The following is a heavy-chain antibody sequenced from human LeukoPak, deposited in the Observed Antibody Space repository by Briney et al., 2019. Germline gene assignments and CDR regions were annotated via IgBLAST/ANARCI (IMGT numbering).Heavy chain of an antibody. CDR3: ARVGHSGSLGA. Sequence: SPTLSLTCAISGDSVSSNSAAWNWLRQSPSRGLEWLGRTYYRSRWYNDYAVSVKSRITMNPDTSRNQLSLQLNSVTPEDTAVYYCARVGHSGSLGAWGQGTLVTVSS. D-gene: IGHD1-26*01. CDR2: TYYRSRWYN. J-gene: IGHJ5*02. CDR1: GDSVSSNSAA. V-gene: IGHV6-1*01.